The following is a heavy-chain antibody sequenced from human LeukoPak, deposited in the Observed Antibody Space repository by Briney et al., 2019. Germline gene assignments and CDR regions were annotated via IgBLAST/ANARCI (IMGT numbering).Heavy chain of an antibody. V-gene: IGHV3-48*03. CDR1: GFTFSGYE. D-gene: IGHD5-24*01. CDR2: ISSSGSTT. Sequence: GGSLRLSCAASGFTFSGYEMNWVRQAPGKGLEWVSYISSSGSTTYYADSVKGRFTISRDNAKNSLYLQMNSLRAEDTAVYYCARDGSKGYYFDYWGQGTLVTVSS. CDR3: ARDGSKGYYFDY. J-gene: IGHJ4*02.